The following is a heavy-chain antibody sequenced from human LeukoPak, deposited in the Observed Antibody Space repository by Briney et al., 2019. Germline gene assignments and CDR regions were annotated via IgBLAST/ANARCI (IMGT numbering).Heavy chain of an antibody. Sequence: PSETLSLTCAVYGGSFSGYYWNWIRQPPGKGLEWIGEINHSGSTNYNPSLKSRVTISVDTSKNQFSLKLSSVTAADTAVYYCARSSMIVVVIRRRGAFDIWGQGTMVTVSS. V-gene: IGHV4-34*01. CDR2: INHSGST. CDR3: ARSSMIVVVIRRRGAFDI. CDR1: GGSFSGYY. J-gene: IGHJ3*02. D-gene: IGHD3-22*01.